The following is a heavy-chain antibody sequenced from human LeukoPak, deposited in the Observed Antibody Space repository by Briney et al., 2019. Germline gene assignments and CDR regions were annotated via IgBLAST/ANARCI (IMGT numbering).Heavy chain of an antibody. Sequence: SVKVSCKASGGTFSSYAISWVRQAPGQGLEWMGGITPIFGTANYAQKFQGRVTITADESTSTAYMELSSLRSEDTAVYYCAGPVMGGDIVVVPATLMDAFDIWGQGTMVTVSS. CDR2: ITPIFGTA. J-gene: IGHJ3*02. V-gene: IGHV1-69*01. D-gene: IGHD2-2*01. CDR1: GGTFSSYA. CDR3: AGPVMGGDIVVVPATLMDAFDI.